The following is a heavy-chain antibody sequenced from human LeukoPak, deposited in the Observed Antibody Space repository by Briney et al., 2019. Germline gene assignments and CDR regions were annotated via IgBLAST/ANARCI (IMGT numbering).Heavy chain of an antibody. V-gene: IGHV3-15*01. D-gene: IGHD2-2*01. Sequence: GESLRLSCAASGFTFSNAWMSWVRQAPGKGLEWVGRIKSKTDGGTTDYAAPVKGRFTISRDDSKNTLYLQMNSLKTEDTAVYYCTTDIVVVPAASHAFDIWGQGTMVTVSS. CDR3: TTDIVVVPAASHAFDI. J-gene: IGHJ3*02. CDR2: IKSKTDGGTT. CDR1: GFTFSNAW.